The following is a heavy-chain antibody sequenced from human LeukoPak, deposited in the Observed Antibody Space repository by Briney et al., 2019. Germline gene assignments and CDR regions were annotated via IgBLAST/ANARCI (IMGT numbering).Heavy chain of an antibody. CDR3: AKVTPRGGVVSLDY. CDR2: ISGDGGST. D-gene: IGHD3-3*01. V-gene: IGHV3-43*02. J-gene: IGHJ4*02. CDR1: GFTFDDYA. Sequence: PGGSLRLSCAASGFTFDDYAMHWVRQVSGKGLKWVSLISGDGGSTYYADSVKGRFTISRDNSKNSLYLQMNSLRTEDTALYYCAKVTPRGGVVSLDYWGQGTLVTVSS.